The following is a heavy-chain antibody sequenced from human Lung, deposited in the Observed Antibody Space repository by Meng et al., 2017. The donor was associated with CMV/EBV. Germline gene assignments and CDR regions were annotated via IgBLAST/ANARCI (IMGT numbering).Heavy chain of an antibody. V-gene: IGHV3-30-3*01. CDR1: GFTLSSYA. J-gene: IGHJ4*02. CDR3: ADMGEWLAN. D-gene: IGHD6-19*01. Sequence: QVQLVASGGGVVQPGRALRLSCAACGFTLSSYAMHWVRQAPGKGLEWVAVISYDGSNKYYADSVKGRFTISRDNSKNTLYLQMNSLRAEDTAVYYCADMGEWLANWGQGTLVTVSS. CDR2: ISYDGSNK.